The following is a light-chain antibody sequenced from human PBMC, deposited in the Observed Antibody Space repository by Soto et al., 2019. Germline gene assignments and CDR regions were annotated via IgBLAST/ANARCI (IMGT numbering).Light chain of an antibody. CDR3: QQYGSSLWT. CDR2: GAS. V-gene: IGKV3-20*01. J-gene: IGKJ1*01. Sequence: EIVLTQSPGTLSLSPGERATLSCRASQSVSSSYLAWYQQKPGQAPRLLIYGASSRATGIPDRFSGSGSGTDFTLTISRLETEAFAVYYCQQYGSSLWTFCQGTKEEIK. CDR1: QSVSSSY.